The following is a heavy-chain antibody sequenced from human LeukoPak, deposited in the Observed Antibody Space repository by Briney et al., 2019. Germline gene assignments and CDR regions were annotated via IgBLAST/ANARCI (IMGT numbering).Heavy chain of an antibody. D-gene: IGHD2-21*01. CDR1: AYSISSGYY. Sequence: SQSLSLTCTASAYSISSGYYWGWIRQPPGRGLAWIGSIYDSGSTHYKPALNSRFTISVDTSKNQFSLQLISVTAADTAVYYGARVARWWCSSHGPDYRGPGTLVTVSS. CDR2: IYDSGST. CDR3: ARVARWWCSSHGPDY. V-gene: IGHV4-38-2*02. J-gene: IGHJ4*02.